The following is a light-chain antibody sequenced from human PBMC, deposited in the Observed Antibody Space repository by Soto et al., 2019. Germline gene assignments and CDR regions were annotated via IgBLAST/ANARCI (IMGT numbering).Light chain of an antibody. J-gene: IGLJ2*01. V-gene: IGLV2-8*01. CDR2: EVS. CDR3: SSYAGSNNFVV. CDR1: SSDVGAYNY. Sequence: QSALTQPPSASGSPGQSVTISCTGTSSDVGAYNYVSWYQQYPGKAPKLMIYEVSKRPSGVPDRFSGSKSGNTASLTVSGLHADDEAEYYCSSYAGSNNFVVFGGGTKLTVL.